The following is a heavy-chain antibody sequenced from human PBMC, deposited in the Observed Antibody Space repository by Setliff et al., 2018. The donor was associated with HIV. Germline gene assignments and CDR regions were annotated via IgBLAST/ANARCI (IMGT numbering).Heavy chain of an antibody. CDR2: VFYNGDT. J-gene: IGHJ2*01. CDR3: ARAAYSGTYVWEPATDL. Sequence: PSETLSLTCTVSGGSIRSYYWSWIRQSPGRGLEWIGYVFYNGDTAYNPSLKSRLTISVDTSKSQFSLKLTSVTAADTAVYYCARAAYSGTYVWEPATDLWGRGTLVTVSS. D-gene: IGHD1-26*01. CDR1: GGSIRSYY. V-gene: IGHV4-59*08.